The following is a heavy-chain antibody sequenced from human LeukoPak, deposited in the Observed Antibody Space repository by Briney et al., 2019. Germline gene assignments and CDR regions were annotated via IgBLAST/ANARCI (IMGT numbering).Heavy chain of an antibody. V-gene: IGHV3-21*01. CDR3: VREYSMVIDH. J-gene: IGHJ4*02. D-gene: IGHD4-11*01. CDR2: ISGGSSYI. CDR1: GFVFSTYT. Sequence: GGSLRLSCAASGFVFSTYTMNWVRQTPGEGLEWVSSISGGSSYIYYADSVKGRFTISRDNANNSLYLQMSSLRAEDTGLYYCVREYSMVIDHWGQGALVSVSS.